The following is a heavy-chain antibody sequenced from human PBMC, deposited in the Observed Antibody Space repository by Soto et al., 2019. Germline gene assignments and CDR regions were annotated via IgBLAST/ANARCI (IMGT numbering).Heavy chain of an antibody. V-gene: IGHV6-1*01. D-gene: IGHD3-10*01. CDR1: GDSVSSSSAA. CDR3: ARGGLLWFGELGMDV. J-gene: IGHJ6*02. Sequence: QTLSLTCAISGDSVSSSSAAWNWIRQSPSRGLEWLGRTYYRSKWYNDYAVSVRSRVTINPDTSKNQFSLQLNSVTPEDTAVYYCARGGLLWFGELGMDVWGQGTTVTVSS. CDR2: TYYRSKWYN.